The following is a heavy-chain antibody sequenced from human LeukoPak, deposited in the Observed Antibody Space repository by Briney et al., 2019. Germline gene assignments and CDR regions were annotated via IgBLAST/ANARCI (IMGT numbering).Heavy chain of an antibody. CDR1: GGSISSYY. CDR3: ATRYCSSTSCLGPHAFDI. CDR2: IHTSGST. J-gene: IGHJ3*02. V-gene: IGHV4-4*07. D-gene: IGHD2-2*01. Sequence: SETLSLTCTVSGGSISSYYWNWIRQPAGKGLEWIGRIHTSGSTNYNPSLKSRVTVSVDTSRNQFSLKLSSVTAADTAVYYCATRYCSSTSCLGPHAFDIWGQGTMVTVSS.